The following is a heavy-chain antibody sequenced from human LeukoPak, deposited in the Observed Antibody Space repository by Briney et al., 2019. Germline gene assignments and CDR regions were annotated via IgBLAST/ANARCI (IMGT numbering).Heavy chain of an antibody. CDR3: ARGRYYFWSGGYYYYMDV. J-gene: IGHJ6*03. CDR2: IYTSGST. D-gene: IGHD3-3*01. Sequence: SETLSLTCTVSGGFISSCSYYWSWIRQPAGKGLEWIGRIYTSGSTNYNPSLKSRVTISVDTSKNQFSLKLSSVTAADTAVYYCARGRYYFWSGGYYYYMDVWGKGTTVTVSS. V-gene: IGHV4-61*02. CDR1: GGFISSCSYY.